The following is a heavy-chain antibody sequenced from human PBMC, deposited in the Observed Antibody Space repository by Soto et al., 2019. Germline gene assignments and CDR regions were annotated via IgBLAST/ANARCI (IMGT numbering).Heavy chain of an antibody. CDR2: ISGSGDST. CDR1: GCTFRSDA. V-gene: IGHV3-23*01. CDR3: ANTVTGTKY. J-gene: IGHJ4*02. D-gene: IGHD6-19*01. Sequence: EVQLLESGGGLVQPGGSLRLSCAAFGCTFRSDAMSWVRQAPGKGLEWVSGISGSGDSTYYADSVKGRFTISRDNSKNTLFLQMNSLGAEDTALYYCANTVTGTKYWGQGTLVTDSS.